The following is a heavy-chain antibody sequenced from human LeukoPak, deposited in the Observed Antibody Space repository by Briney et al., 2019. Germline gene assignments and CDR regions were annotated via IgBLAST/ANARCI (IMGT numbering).Heavy chain of an antibody. CDR1: GFTFSSYA. V-gene: IGHV3-64*01. D-gene: IGHD2-2*01. J-gene: IGHJ6*02. CDR3: ARALGYCSSTSCYSLPYYYYGMDV. Sequence: GGSLRLSCAASGFTFSSYAMHWVRQAPGKGLEYVSAISSNGGSTYYANSVKGRFTISRDNSKNTLYLQMGSLRAEDMAVYYCARALGYCSSTSCYSLPYYYYGMDVWGQGTTVTVSS. CDR2: ISSNGGST.